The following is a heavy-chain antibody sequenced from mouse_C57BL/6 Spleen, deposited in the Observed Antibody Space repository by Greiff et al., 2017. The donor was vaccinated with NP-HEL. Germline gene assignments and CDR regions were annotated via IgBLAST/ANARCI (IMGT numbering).Heavy chain of an antibody. V-gene: IGHV8-5*01. CDR3: AQMGYYGSYWYFDV. Sequence: QVTLKECGPGILQPSQSLSLTCSFSGFSLSTSNMGIGWIRQPSGKGLEWLAHIWWNDDKYYNPSLKSRLTISKDTSNNKVFLKITSVDTADTATYYCAQMGYYGSYWYFDVWGTGTTVTVSS. CDR1: GFSLSTSNMG. J-gene: IGHJ1*03. D-gene: IGHD1-1*01. CDR2: IWWNDDK.